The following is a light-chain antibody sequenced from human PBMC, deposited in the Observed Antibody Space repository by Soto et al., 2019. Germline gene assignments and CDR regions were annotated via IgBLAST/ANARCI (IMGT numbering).Light chain of an antibody. CDR3: CSYVGGYSYV. V-gene: IGLV2-11*01. J-gene: IGLJ1*01. CDR2: DVS. Sequence: SVLTQPRSVSGSPGQSVTVSCIGTSSDVGDYNSVSWYQQHPGKAPKLMIYDVSKRPSGVPDRFSGPKSGNTASLTISGLQTEDEADYYCCSYVGGYSYVFGIGTKVTVL. CDR1: SSDVGDYNS.